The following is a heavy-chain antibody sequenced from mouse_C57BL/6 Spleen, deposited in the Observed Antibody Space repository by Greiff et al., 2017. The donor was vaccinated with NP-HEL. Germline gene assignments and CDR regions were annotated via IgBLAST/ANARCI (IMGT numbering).Heavy chain of an antibody. CDR2: IDPNSGGT. Sequence: VQLQQSGAELVKPGASVKLSCKASGYTFTSYWMHWVKQRPGRGLEWIGRIDPNSGGTKYNEKFKSKATLTVDKPSSTAYIQLSSLTYEDSAVYYCARFRHYYGSRNYAMDYWGQGTSVTVSS. V-gene: IGHV1-72*01. J-gene: IGHJ4*01. CDR1: GYTFTSYW. D-gene: IGHD1-1*01. CDR3: ARFRHYYGSRNYAMDY.